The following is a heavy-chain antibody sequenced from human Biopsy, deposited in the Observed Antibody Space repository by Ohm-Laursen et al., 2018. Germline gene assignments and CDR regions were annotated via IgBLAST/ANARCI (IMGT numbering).Heavy chain of an antibody. CDR3: ARAFGGAYYSYAFDL. J-gene: IGHJ3*01. Sequence: ASVKVSCKASGYIFSSYAVSWVRQAPGQGLEWMGWISADHENIHYAQQFQGRITMTTDTSTTTAYMDLKGLRSDDTAIYYCARAFGGAYYSYAFDLWGQGTLVTVSS. CDR2: ISADHENI. V-gene: IGHV1-18*01. D-gene: IGHD2-21*02. CDR1: GYIFSSYA.